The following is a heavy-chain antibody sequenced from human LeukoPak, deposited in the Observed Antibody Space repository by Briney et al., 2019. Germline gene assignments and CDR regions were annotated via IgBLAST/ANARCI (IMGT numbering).Heavy chain of an antibody. V-gene: IGHV4-61*01. Sequence: PSETLSLTCTVSGGSVSSGSYYWNWIRQPPGEGLEWIGYIYYSGSTNYNSSLKSRVTMSVDTSKNQFSLKLSSVTAADTAVYYCARVPGGGTAANWGQGTMVTVS. J-gene: IGHJ3*01. D-gene: IGHD1-7*01. CDR1: GGSVSSGSYY. CDR3: ARVPGGGTAAN. CDR2: IYYSGST.